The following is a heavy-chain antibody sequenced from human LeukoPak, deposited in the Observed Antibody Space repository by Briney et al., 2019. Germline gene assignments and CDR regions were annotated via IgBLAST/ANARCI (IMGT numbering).Heavy chain of an antibody. J-gene: IGHJ4*02. CDR1: GFTFSSYA. Sequence: GGSLRLSCAASGFTFSSYAMSWVRQAPGKGLEWVSAISGSGITPYYADSVKGRFTISRDNSKNTLYLQMNSLRAEDTAVFYCAKGGSYDYYWGQGILVTVSS. V-gene: IGHV3-23*01. CDR2: ISGSGITP. D-gene: IGHD5-12*01. CDR3: AKGGSYDYY.